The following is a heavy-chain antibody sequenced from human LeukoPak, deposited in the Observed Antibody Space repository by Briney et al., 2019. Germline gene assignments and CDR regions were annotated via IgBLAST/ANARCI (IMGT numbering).Heavy chain of an antibody. J-gene: IGHJ4*02. V-gene: IGHV3-66*01. Sequence: GGSLRLSCAAFGFTVSSNYMSWVRQAPGKGLEWVSVIYSGGNTYYADSVQGRFTMSRENPENTLYLQMNSLRAEDTAVYYCARAHDRGYYYGFDYWGQGTLVTVSS. D-gene: IGHD3-22*01. CDR3: ARAHDRGYYYGFDY. CDR1: GFTVSSNY. CDR2: IYSGGNT.